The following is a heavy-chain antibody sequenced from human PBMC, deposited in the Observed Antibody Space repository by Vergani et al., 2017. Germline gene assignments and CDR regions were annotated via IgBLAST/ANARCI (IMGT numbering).Heavy chain of an antibody. V-gene: IGHV3-23*01. CDR2: ISGSGGST. Sequence: EVQLLESGGGLVQPGGSLRLSCAASGFTFSSYAMSWVRQAPGKGLEWVSAISGSGGSTYYADSVKGRFTISRDNSKNTLYLQMNSLRAEDTAVYYCAKDGRHDYVWGSYRWTDYWGQGTLVTVSS. CDR3: AKDGRHDYVWGSYRWTDY. CDR1: GFTFSSYA. D-gene: IGHD3-16*02. J-gene: IGHJ4*02.